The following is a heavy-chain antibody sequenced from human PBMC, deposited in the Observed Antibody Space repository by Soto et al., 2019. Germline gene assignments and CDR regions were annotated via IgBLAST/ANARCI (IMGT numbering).Heavy chain of an antibody. CDR1: GYSFSSYW. CDR3: ARLNGDFWSGYYTVSLGFSYYYGMDV. CDR2: IDPSDSYT. Sequence: GESLKISCKGSGYSFSSYWISWVRLMPGQGLEWMGRIDPSDSYTNYSPSFQGHVTISAEKSISTAYLQWSSLKASDTAIYYCARLNGDFWSGYYTVSLGFSYYYGMDVWGQGTTVTVSS. J-gene: IGHJ6*02. D-gene: IGHD3-3*01. V-gene: IGHV5-10-1*01.